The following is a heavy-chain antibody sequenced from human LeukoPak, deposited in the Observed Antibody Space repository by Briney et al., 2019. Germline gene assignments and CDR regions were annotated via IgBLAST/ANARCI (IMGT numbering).Heavy chain of an antibody. CDR3: ARASSGLTPWSFDY. V-gene: IGHV3-7*01. J-gene: IGHJ4*02. CDR2: IKQDGSEK. Sequence: GGSLRLSCAASGFSFSSYWMSWVRQAPGKGLEWVANIKQDGSEKYYVDSVKGRFTISRDNAKNSLYLQMNSLRAEDTAVYYCARASSGLTPWSFDYWGQGTLVTVSS. CDR1: GFSFSSYW. D-gene: IGHD6-19*01.